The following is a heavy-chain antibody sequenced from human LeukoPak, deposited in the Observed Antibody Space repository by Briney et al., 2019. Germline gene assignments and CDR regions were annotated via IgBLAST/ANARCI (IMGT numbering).Heavy chain of an antibody. D-gene: IGHD6-6*01. CDR3: ARASIAARLGYDY. J-gene: IGHJ4*02. Sequence: SGGSLRLSCAASGFTFSSYSMNWVRQAPGKGLEWVSSISSSSSYIYYADSVKGRFTISRDNAKNSLYLQMNSLRAEDTAVYYCARASIAARLGYDYWGQGTLVTVSS. V-gene: IGHV3-21*01. CDR1: GFTFSSYS. CDR2: ISSSSSYI.